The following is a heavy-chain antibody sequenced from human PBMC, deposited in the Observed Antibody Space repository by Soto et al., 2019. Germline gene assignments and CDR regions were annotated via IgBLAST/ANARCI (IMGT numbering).Heavy chain of an antibody. V-gene: IGHV3-23*01. CDR3: AKDQARGHIVVVTAKDY. D-gene: IGHD2-21*02. J-gene: IGHJ4*02. CDR1: GFTFSSYA. CDR2: ISGSGGST. Sequence: GGSLRLSCAASGFTFSSYAMSWVRQAPGKGLEWVSAISGSGGSTYYADSVKGRFTISRDNSKNTLYLQMNSLRAEDTAVYYCAKDQARGHIVVVTAKDYWGQGTLVTVSS.